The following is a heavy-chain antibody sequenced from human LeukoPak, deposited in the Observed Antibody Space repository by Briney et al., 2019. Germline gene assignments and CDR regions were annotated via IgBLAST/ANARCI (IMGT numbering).Heavy chain of an antibody. V-gene: IGHV3-7*01. D-gene: IGHD6-19*01. Sequence: GGSLRLPCAASGFTFSSYWMSWVRQAPGKGLEWVANIKQDGSEKYYVDSVKGRFTISRDNAKNSLYLQMNSLRAEDTAVYYCARASGSGWYVFDYWGQGTLVTVSA. CDR2: IKQDGSEK. CDR3: ARASGSGWYVFDY. CDR1: GFTFSSYW. J-gene: IGHJ4*02.